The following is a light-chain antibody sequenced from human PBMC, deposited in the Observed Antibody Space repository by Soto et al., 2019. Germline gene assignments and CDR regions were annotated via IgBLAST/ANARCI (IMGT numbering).Light chain of an antibody. CDR3: QQYNNWPPT. J-gene: IGKJ1*01. V-gene: IGKV3-15*01. Sequence: EIVMTQSPATLSVSPGERATLSCRASQSVSSNLAWYQQKPGLAPRLLIYGASTRATGCPARFRGSGSGTEFTLTISSLQSEDFAVYYCQQYNNWPPTFGQGTKVDI. CDR2: GAS. CDR1: QSVSSN.